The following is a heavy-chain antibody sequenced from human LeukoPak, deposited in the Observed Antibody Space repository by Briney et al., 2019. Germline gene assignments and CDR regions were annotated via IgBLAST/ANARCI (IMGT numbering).Heavy chain of an antibody. V-gene: IGHV5-51*01. CDR3: VMSGYRSVFAKYYFDY. D-gene: IGHD6-13*01. CDR1: GYSFTSYW. Sequence: GESLKISCKGSGYSFTSYWIGWVRQMPGKGLEWMGIIYPGDSDTRYSPSFQGQVTISADKSISTAYLQWSSLKASDTAMYYCVMSGYRSVFAKYYFDYWGQGTLVTVSS. J-gene: IGHJ4*02. CDR2: IYPGDSDT.